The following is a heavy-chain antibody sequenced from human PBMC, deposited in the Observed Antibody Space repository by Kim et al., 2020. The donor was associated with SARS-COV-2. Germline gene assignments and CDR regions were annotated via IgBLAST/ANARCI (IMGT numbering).Heavy chain of an antibody. CDR2: INHGGST. D-gene: IGHD3-10*01. CDR3: ARSPQIFRMIRGVSVGYFDL. CDR1: GGPLSGYS. V-gene: IGHV4-34*01. J-gene: IGHJ2*01. Sequence: SETLSLTCAVSGGPLSGYSWSWIRQPPGKGLEWIGEINHGGSTNYNPSLKSRVTISVDTSKKQFSLILSSVTAADMAVYYCARSPQIFRMIRGVSVGYFDLWGRGTLVTVSS.